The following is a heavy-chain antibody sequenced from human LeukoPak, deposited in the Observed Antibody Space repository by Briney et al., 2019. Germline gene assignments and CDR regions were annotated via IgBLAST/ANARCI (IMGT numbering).Heavy chain of an antibody. CDR2: IIPIFGTA. CDR1: GGTFSSYA. D-gene: IGHD3-22*01. J-gene: IGHJ4*02. Sequence: SVKVSCKASGGTFSSYAISWVRQAHGLGLEWMGRIIPIFGTANYAQKFQGRVTITTDESTSTAYMELSSLRSEDTALYYCARSLNYYYDSTGYYCWGQGTLVTVSS. CDR3: ARSLNYYYDSTGYYC. V-gene: IGHV1-69*05.